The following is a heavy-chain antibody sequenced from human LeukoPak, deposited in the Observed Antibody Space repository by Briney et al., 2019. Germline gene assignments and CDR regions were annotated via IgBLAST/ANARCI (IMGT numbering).Heavy chain of an antibody. CDR1: GYTFTGYY. V-gene: IGHV1-2*02. J-gene: IGHJ5*02. CDR3: ARDRYKSWFDP. Sequence: ASVKVSCKASGYTFTGYYMHWVRQAPGQGVEWMGWINPNSGGTNYAQKFQGRVTMTTDTSTSTAYMELRSLRSDDTAVYYCARDRYKSWFDPWGQGTLVTVSS. D-gene: IGHD3-9*01. CDR2: INPNSGGT.